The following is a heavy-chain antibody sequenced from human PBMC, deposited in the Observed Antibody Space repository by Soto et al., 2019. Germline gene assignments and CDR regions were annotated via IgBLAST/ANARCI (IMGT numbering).Heavy chain of an antibody. Sequence: SETLSLTCSVSGGGISTSNWWSWVRQPPGKGLEWIGEVYRTGSTTYNPSLESRLTISVDKSKNQFSLKMSSVTAADTAVYYCARLIPCFTTSCYFDYWGQGILVTVS. D-gene: IGHD3-22*01. CDR2: VYRTGST. CDR3: ARLIPCFTTSCYFDY. V-gene: IGHV4-4*02. J-gene: IGHJ4*02. CDR1: GGGISTSNW.